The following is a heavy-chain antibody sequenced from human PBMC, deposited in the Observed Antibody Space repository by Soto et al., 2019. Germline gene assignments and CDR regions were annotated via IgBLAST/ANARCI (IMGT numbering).Heavy chain of an antibody. D-gene: IGHD6-6*01. CDR1: GGTFSSYA. Sequence: QVQLVQSGAEVKKPGSSVKASCKASGGTFSSYAISWVRQAPGQGLEWMGGIIPIFGTANYAQKFQGRVTITADESTSTAYMELSSLRSEDTAVYYCASFQGSSSSNYYYYGMDVWGQGTTVTVSS. CDR2: IIPIFGTA. CDR3: ASFQGSSSSNYYYYGMDV. J-gene: IGHJ6*02. V-gene: IGHV1-69*01.